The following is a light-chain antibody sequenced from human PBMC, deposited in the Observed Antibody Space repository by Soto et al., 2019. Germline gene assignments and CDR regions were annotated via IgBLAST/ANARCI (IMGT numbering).Light chain of an antibody. CDR1: QTVSNNY. CDR3: QQYCSSPPYT. CDR2: GSS. Sequence: EVVLTQSPGTLSLSPGERATLSCRASQTVSNNYLAWYQHKPGQSPKILIFGSSDRATGIPDRFSGSGSGTDFTLTISRLEPEDFAVYYCQQYCSSPPYTFGQGTKLEI. J-gene: IGKJ2*01. V-gene: IGKV3-20*01.